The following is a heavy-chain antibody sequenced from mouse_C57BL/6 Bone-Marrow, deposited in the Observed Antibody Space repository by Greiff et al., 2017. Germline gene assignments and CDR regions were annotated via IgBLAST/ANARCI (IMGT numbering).Heavy chain of an antibody. J-gene: IGHJ2*01. CDR3: ARDYYDSPYYFDY. CDR2: IDPSDSET. D-gene: IGHD2-4*01. Sequence: QVQLQQPGAELVRPGSSVKLSCKASGYTFTSYWMHWVKQRPIQGLEWIGNIDPSDSETHYNQKFKDKATLTVDKSSSTAYMQLSSLTSEDSAVYYCARDYYDSPYYFDYWGQGTTRTVSS. V-gene: IGHV1-52*01. CDR1: GYTFTSYW.